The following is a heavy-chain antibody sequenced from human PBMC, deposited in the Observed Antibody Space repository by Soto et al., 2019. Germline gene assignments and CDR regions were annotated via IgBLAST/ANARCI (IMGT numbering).Heavy chain of an antibody. D-gene: IGHD3-22*01. CDR2: IYYSGST. V-gene: IGHV4-31*03. CDR1: GGSISSGGYY. J-gene: IGHJ4*02. Sequence: QVQLQQSGPGLLKPSQTLSLTCTVSGGSISSGGYYWSWIRQHPGKGLEWIGYIYYSGSTYYNPSLKSRVTISVDTSKNQFSLKLSSVTAADTAVYYCARVCDSSGYYQYYFDYWGQGTLVTVSS. CDR3: ARVCDSSGYYQYYFDY.